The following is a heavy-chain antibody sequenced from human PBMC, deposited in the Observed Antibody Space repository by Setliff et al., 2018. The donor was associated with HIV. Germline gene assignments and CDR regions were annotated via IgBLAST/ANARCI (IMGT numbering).Heavy chain of an antibody. CDR1: GGSISSHY. CDR3: ARDNHCFPVD. CDR2: IYYSGST. D-gene: IGHD2-21*01. V-gene: IGHV4-59*11. J-gene: IGHJ4*02. Sequence: SETLSLTCIVSGGSISSHYWSWIRQPPGKGLEWIGYIYYSGSTTYNTPLKGRVTISVDTSKNQFSLKVNSVTAADTAKYYCARDNHCFPVDWGQGTLVTAPQ.